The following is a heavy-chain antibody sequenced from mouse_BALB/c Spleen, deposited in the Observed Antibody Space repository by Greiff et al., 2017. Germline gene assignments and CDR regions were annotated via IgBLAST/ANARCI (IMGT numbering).Heavy chain of an antibody. CDR1: GFTFSSFG. CDR2: ISSGSSTI. V-gene: IGHV5-17*02. CDR3: ARSGYYGTMDY. J-gene: IGHJ4*01. D-gene: IGHD1-1*01. Sequence: EVQLVESGGGLVQPGGSRKLSCAASGFTFSSFGMHWVRQAPEKGLEWVAYISSGSSTIYYADTVKGRFTISRDNPKNNLFLQMTSLRSEDTAMYYCARSGYYGTMDYWGQGTSVTVSS.